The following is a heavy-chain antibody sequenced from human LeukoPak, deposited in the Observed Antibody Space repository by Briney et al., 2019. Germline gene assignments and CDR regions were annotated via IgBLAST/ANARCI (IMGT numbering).Heavy chain of an antibody. D-gene: IGHD1-26*01. V-gene: IGHV3-7*01. J-gene: IGHJ4*02. CDR1: GFTLSNFW. CDR3: ARDLRIGGSYYFDY. CDR2: IKQDGSEK. Sequence: GGSLRLSCAVSGFTLSNFWMAWVRQAPGKGLEWVANIKQDGSEKYYADSVKGRFTISRDNAKNSLYLQMNTLRVEDTAVYYCARDLRIGGSYYFDYWGQGTLVTVSS.